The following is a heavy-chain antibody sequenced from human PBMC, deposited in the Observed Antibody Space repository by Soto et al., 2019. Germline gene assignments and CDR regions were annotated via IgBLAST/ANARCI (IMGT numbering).Heavy chain of an antibody. V-gene: IGHV1-3*05. CDR3: ERDGGTMDV. CDR1: GYTFSSYA. J-gene: IGHJ6*01. Sequence: QVQLVQSGAEEKKPGASVKVSCKASGYTFSSYAMHWVRQAPGQRLEWMGWINAGNGNRKYSQKFQGRVTITTDTSASTAYMELSSLRSEDTAVYYCERDGGTMDVWGQGTTVTVSS. D-gene: IGHD3-16*01. CDR2: INAGNGNR.